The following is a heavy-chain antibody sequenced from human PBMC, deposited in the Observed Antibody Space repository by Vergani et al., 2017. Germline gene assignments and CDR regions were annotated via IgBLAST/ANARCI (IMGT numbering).Heavy chain of an antibody. D-gene: IGHD1-26*01. Sequence: VQLVESGGGLVQPGGSLRLSCTASGFTFSNYWMQWVRQAPGKGRMWVSRINSDGDSTSYADSVKGRFTISRDNAKNTLYLQMDSLRAEDTAVYYCERDGWELLDYFYYMDVWGKGTTVTVSS. V-gene: IGHV3-74*01. CDR1: GFTFSNYW. J-gene: IGHJ6*03. CDR2: INSDGDST. CDR3: ERDGWELLDYFYYMDV.